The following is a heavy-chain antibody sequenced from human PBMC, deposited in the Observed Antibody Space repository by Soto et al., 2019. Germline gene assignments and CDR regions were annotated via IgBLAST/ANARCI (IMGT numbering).Heavy chain of an antibody. V-gene: IGHV4-30-2*01. CDR1: GGSIGGVGYS. CDR2: MYHSGTF. CDR3: ARAQFYSGSGNYNNLMFDA. J-gene: IGHJ5*02. Sequence: TLSLTCAVSGGSIGGVGYSWSWIRQPPVGVLEWIGYMYHSGTFLKSPSLKTRLTMSLDMSKNQFSLTLNSMTAADTAVYYCARAQFYSGSGNYNNLMFDAWGQGIHVTVSS. D-gene: IGHD3-10*01.